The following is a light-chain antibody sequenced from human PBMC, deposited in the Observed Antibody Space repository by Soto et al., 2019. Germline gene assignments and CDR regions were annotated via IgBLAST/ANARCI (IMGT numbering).Light chain of an antibody. CDR3: QQRSNWLT. J-gene: IGKJ4*01. CDR2: DAS. CDR1: QSVSSN. V-gene: IGKV3-15*01. Sequence: EIVMTQSPATLSVSPGERATLSCRASQSVSSNLAWYQQKPGQAPRLLIYDASTRATGIPARFSGSGSGTEFTLTISSLQSEDFAVYYCQQRSNWLTFGGGTKVDIK.